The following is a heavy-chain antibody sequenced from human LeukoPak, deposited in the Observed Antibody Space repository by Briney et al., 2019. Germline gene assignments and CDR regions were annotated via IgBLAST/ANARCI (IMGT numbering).Heavy chain of an antibody. Sequence: GESLKISCKGSGYSCTNYWIGWVRQMPGKGLKWMGIIYPGDSDARYSPSFQGQVTISADKSISTAYLQWSSLKASDTAMYYCARRRDLYSGSYYPFDYWGQGTLVTVSS. CDR2: IYPGDSDA. V-gene: IGHV5-51*01. J-gene: IGHJ4*02. D-gene: IGHD1-26*01. CDR3: ARRRDLYSGSYYPFDY. CDR1: GYSCTNYW.